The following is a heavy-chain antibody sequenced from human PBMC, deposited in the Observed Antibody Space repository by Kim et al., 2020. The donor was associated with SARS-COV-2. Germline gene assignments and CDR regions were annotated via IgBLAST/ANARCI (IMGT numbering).Heavy chain of an antibody. D-gene: IGHD3-10*01. Sequence: ADSVKGRFTISRDNAKNSLYLKMNSLRAEDTAVYYCARMAYGSGSYFDYWGQGTLVTVSS. J-gene: IGHJ4*02. V-gene: IGHV3-21*01. CDR3: ARMAYGSGSYFDY.